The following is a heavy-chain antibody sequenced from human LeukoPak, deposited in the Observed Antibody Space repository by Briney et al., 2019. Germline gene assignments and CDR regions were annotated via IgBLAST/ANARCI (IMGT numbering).Heavy chain of an antibody. V-gene: IGHV4-31*03. CDR2: IYYSGST. Sequence: SQTLSLTCTVSGGSISSGGYYWSWIHQHPGKGLEWIGYIYYSGSTYYNPSLKSRVTISVDTSKNQFSLKLSSVTAADTAVYYCARESDDSSGSPFQHWGQGTLVTVSS. J-gene: IGHJ1*01. D-gene: IGHD3-22*01. CDR1: GGSISSGGYY. CDR3: ARESDDSSGSPFQH.